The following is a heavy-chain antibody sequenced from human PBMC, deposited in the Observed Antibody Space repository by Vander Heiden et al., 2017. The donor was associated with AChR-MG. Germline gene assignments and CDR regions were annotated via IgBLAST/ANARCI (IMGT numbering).Heavy chain of an antibody. J-gene: IGHJ6*02. CDR2: ISSGSGSI. V-gene: IGHV3-48*01. D-gene: IGHD3-10*01. CDR3: AGYYYGSGPAPYHYGLDV. CDR1: GFTFSRYS. Sequence: EVQLVESGGGLVQPGGSLRLSCAASGFTFSRYSMNWVRQAPGKGLEWVSYISSGSGSIYYADSVKGRFTISRDNAKNSLYLQMNSLRAEDTAVYHCAGYYYGSGPAPYHYGLDVWGQGTTVTVSS.